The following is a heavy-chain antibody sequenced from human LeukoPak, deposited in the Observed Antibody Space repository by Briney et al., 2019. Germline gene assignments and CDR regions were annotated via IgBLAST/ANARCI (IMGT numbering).Heavy chain of an antibody. V-gene: IGHV1-2*02. CDR3: ARTQWELRDFDY. D-gene: IGHD1-26*01. CDR1: GHTFTDYY. CDR2: INPNSGGT. J-gene: IGHJ4*02. Sequence: ASVKVSCKASGHTFTDYYMHWVRQAPGHGLEWMGWINPNSGGTNYAQKFQGRVTMTSDTSTSTAYMELSRLRSDDTAVYYCARTQWELRDFDYWGQGTLVTVSS.